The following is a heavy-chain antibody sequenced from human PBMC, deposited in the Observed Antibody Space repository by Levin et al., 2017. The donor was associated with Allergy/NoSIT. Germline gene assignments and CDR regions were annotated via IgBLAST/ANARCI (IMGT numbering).Heavy chain of an antibody. Sequence: LSLTCAVSGFTFSSYAMSWVRQAPGTGLEWGSAISGSGGSTYYADSVKGRFTISRDNSKNTLHLQMNSLRAEDTDVYYWATDLGTDGDYVDWFDPWGQGTLVTVSS. V-gene: IGHV3-23*01. CDR1: GFTFSSYA. CDR3: ATDLGTDGDYVDWFDP. CDR2: ISGSGGST. D-gene: IGHD4-17*01. J-gene: IGHJ5*02.